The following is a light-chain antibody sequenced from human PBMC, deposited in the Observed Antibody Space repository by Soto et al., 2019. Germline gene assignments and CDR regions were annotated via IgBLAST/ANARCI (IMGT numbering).Light chain of an antibody. J-gene: IGLJ1*01. Sequence: QSALTQPASVSGSTGQSITISCTGTSSDVGGYNYVSWYQQHPGKAPKLMIYEVSTRPSGASNRFSGSKSGNTASLTISGLQAEDEADYYCSSYTSSSPLVFGTGTKLTVL. CDR2: EVS. V-gene: IGLV2-14*01. CDR3: SSYTSSSPLV. CDR1: SSDVGGYNY.